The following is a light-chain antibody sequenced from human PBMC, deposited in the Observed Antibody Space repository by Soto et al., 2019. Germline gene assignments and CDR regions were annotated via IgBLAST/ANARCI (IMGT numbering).Light chain of an antibody. J-gene: IGLJ7*01. CDR2: VNSDGSH. CDR1: GGHNSYA. Sequence: QLVLTQSPSASASLGASVKLTCTLSGGHNSYAIAWHQQQPEKGPRYLMKVNSDGSHSKGDGIPDRFSGSSSGAERYLTIPRLQSEDEADYYCQTWGTGIAVFGGGTKLTVL. V-gene: IGLV4-69*01. CDR3: QTWGTGIAV.